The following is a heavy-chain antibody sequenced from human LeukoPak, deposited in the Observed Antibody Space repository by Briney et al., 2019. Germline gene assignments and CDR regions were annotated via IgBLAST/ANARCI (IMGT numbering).Heavy chain of an antibody. CDR3: ATATRYDSSDARSHYFDL. J-gene: IGHJ2*01. CDR1: GYSFNEYY. V-gene: IGHV1-2*02. D-gene: IGHD3-22*01. Sequence: GASVKVSCRAPGYSFNEYYVHWVRQALGQGLEWMGWIVPITGDTRYAPRFQGGVTLSSDTSTSTAYLELSSLRSDDTAVFYCATATRYDSSDARSHYFDLWGRGTLITVSS. CDR2: IVPITGDT.